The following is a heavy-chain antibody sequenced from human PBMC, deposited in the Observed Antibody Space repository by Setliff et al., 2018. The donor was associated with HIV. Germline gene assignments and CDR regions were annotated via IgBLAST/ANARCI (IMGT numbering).Heavy chain of an antibody. J-gene: IGHJ4*02. V-gene: IGHV4-39*07. Sequence: SETLSLTCSVSYSSLTSNNFYWGWIRQPPGRGLEWIGNIYYTGTTYYNSSLKSRARISVDTSTNQFSLNVTSVTAADTAVYYCARGNYYNMWADPFDYWGQGTLVTVSS. D-gene: IGHD3-10*01. CDR3: ARGNYYNMWADPFDY. CDR1: YSSLTSNNFY. CDR2: IYYTGTT.